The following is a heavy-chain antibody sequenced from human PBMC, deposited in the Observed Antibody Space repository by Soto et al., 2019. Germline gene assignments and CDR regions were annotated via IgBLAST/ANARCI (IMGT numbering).Heavy chain of an antibody. CDR3: ARAPVALYYFDY. V-gene: IGHV4-31*03. Sequence: PSETLSLTCTVSGGSISSGGYYWSWIRQHPGKGLEWIGYIYYGGSTYYNPSLKSRVTISVDTSKNQFSLKLSSVTAADTAVYYCARAPVALYYFDYWGQGTLVTVSS. D-gene: IGHD5-12*01. CDR2: IYYGGST. J-gene: IGHJ4*02. CDR1: GGSISSGGYY.